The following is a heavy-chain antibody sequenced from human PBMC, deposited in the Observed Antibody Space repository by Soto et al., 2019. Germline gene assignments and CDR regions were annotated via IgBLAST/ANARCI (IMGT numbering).Heavy chain of an antibody. V-gene: IGHV4-59*01. D-gene: IGHD2-15*01. CDR3: ERGHGHGGSAFDF. Sequence: QVQLQESGPGLVKPSETLSLTCTVSGGSTHSYYWAWIRQPPGKGLEWMGYVYYNGATHYNPSLMSRVTIAVDASKNQFSLKLTSVTPADTAVYYCERGHGHGGSAFDFWGQGTLVTVSS. CDR2: VYYNGAT. J-gene: IGHJ4*02. CDR1: GGSTHSYY.